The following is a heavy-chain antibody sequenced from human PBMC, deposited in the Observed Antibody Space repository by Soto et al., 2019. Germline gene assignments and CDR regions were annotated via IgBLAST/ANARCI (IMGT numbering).Heavy chain of an antibody. D-gene: IGHD2-21*02. CDR3: ARDFCGGDCSDDYYYYAMDV. CDR1: GGSVSSRSHY. CDR2: IYYSGNT. V-gene: IGHV4-61*03. J-gene: IGHJ6*02. Sequence: PSETLSLTCTVSGGSVSSRSHYWSWIRQPPGKGPEWIGYIYYSGNTKYTPSLRSRVTISVDTSKNHFSLKVSSVTAADTAIYYCARDFCGGDCSDDYYYYAMDVWGQGTTVTVSS.